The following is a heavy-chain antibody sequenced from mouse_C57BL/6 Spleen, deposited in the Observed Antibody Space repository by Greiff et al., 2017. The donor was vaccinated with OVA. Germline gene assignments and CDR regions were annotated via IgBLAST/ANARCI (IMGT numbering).Heavy chain of an antibody. CDR1: GFTFSDYG. CDR2: ISSGSSTI. V-gene: IGHV5-17*01. CDR3: ARGEGSGLYYFDY. J-gene: IGHJ2*01. D-gene: IGHD3-2*02. Sequence: EVKVVESGGGLVKPGGSLKLSCAASGFTFSDYGMHWVRQAPEKGLEWVAYISSGSSTIYYADTVKGRFTISRDNAKNTLFLQMTSLRSEDTAMYYCARGEGSGLYYFDYWGQGTTLTVSS.